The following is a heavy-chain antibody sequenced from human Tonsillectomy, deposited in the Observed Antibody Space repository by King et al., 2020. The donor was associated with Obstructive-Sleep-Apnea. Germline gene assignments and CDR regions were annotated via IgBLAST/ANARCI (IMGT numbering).Heavy chain of an antibody. CDR1: GFTFSNAW. CDR3: TTGGVVCSP. D-gene: IGHD2-8*02. Sequence: VQLVESGGGLVKPGGSLRLSCAASGFTFSNAWMSWVRQAPGKGLEWVGRIKSKTDGWTTDYAAPVKGRFTISRDDSKNTLYLQMNSLKTEDTAVYYCTTGGVVCSPWGQGTLVTVSS. J-gene: IGHJ5*02. V-gene: IGHV3-15*01. CDR2: IKSKTDGWTT.